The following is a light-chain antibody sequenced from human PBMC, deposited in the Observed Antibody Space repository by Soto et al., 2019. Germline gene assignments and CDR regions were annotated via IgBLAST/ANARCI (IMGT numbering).Light chain of an antibody. V-gene: IGLV2-14*01. CDR3: SSYTNTATLV. CDR2: DVS. J-gene: IGLJ2*01. CDR1: SGDVGGYNY. Sequence: QSALTQPASVSGSPGQSITISCTGTSGDVGGYNYVSWYQQHPGKAPKLIIYDVSSRPSGVSNRFSGSKSDNTASLTISGLQAEDEADYYCSSYTNTATLVLGGGTKLTVL.